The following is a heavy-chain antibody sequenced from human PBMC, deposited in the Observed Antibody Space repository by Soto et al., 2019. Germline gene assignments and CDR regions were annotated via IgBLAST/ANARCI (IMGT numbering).Heavy chain of an antibody. CDR2: IYHSGST. CDR3: AKGSSWYNWFDP. D-gene: IGHD6-13*01. V-gene: IGHV4-4*02. Sequence: SETLSLTCAVSGGPISSSNWWSWVRQPPGKGLEWIGEIYHSGSTNYNPSLKSRVTISVDKSKNQFSLKLSSVTAADTAVYYCAKGSSWYNWFDPWGQGTLVTVSS. J-gene: IGHJ5*02. CDR1: GGPISSSNW.